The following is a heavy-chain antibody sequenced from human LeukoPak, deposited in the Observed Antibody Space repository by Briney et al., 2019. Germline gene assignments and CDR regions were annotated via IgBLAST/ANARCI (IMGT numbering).Heavy chain of an antibody. CDR1: GFTFSSYG. CDR3: ARDPYSGSYGADYYYYMDV. CDR2: ISRSGSTI. V-gene: IGHV3-48*04. Sequence: PGGSLRLSCAASGFTFSSYGMHWVRQAPGKGLEWVSYISRSGSTIYYADSVKGRFTISRDNAKSSLYLQMNSLRAEDTAVYYCARDPYSGSYGADYYYYMDVWGKGTTVTISS. J-gene: IGHJ6*03. D-gene: IGHD1-26*01.